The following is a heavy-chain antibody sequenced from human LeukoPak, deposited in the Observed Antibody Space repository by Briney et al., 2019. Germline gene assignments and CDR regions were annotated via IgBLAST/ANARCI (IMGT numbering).Heavy chain of an antibody. Sequence: GGSLRLSCAASGFTFSSYPMSWVRQAPGKGLEWVSAISSNSGYTYYADSVQGRFTISRDKSKSTLCLQMNSLRAEDTAVYYCAKQLWYCSGGSWYFPYWGQGTLVTVSS. J-gene: IGHJ4*02. V-gene: IGHV3-23*01. CDR1: GFTFSSYP. CDR3: AKQLWYCSGGSWYFPY. CDR2: ISSNSGYT. D-gene: IGHD2-15*01.